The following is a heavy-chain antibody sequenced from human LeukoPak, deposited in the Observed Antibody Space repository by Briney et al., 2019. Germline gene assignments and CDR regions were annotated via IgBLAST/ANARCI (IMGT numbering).Heavy chain of an antibody. J-gene: IGHJ4*02. CDR1: GYTFTSYD. CDR2: MNPNSGNT. V-gene: IGHV1-8*03. Sequence: ASVKVSCKASGYTFTSYDINWVRQATGQGLEWMGWMNPNSGNTGCAQKFQGRVTITRNTSISTAYMELSSLRSEDTAVYYCARAIQGYFDWYDYWGQGTLVTVSS. CDR3: ARAIQGYFDWYDY. D-gene: IGHD3-9*01.